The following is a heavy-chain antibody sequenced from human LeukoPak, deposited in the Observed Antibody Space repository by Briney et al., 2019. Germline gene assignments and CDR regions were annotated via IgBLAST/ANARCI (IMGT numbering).Heavy chain of an antibody. Sequence: PGASLRLSCAASGFTFSSYAMSWVRQAPGKGLEWVAVISYDGSNKYYADSVKGRFTISRDNSKNTLYLQMNSLRAEDTAVYYCARVGSSWYEDYWGQGTLVTVSS. CDR3: ARVGSSWYEDY. J-gene: IGHJ4*02. V-gene: IGHV3-30-3*01. CDR1: GFTFSSYA. D-gene: IGHD6-13*01. CDR2: ISYDGSNK.